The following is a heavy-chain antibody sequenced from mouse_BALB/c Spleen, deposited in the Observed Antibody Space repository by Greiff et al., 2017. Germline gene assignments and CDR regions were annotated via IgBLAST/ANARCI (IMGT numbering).Heavy chain of an antibody. J-gene: IGHJ4*01. V-gene: IGHV5-17*02. CDR2: ISSGSSTI. CDR1: GFTFSSFG. CDR3: ARHYGYYYAMDY. Sequence: EVKLMESGGGLVQPGGSRKLSCAASGFTFSSFGMHWVRQAPEKGLEWVAYISSGSSTIYYADTVKGRFTISRDNPKNTLFLQMTSLRSEDTAMYYCARHYGYYYAMDYWGQGTSVTVSS. D-gene: IGHD1-2*01.